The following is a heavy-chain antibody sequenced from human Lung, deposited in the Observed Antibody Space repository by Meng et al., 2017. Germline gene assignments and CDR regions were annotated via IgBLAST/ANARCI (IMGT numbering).Heavy chain of an antibody. Sequence: ASVKVSCKASGCTFTSYGISWVRQAPGQGLEWMGWISAYNGNTNYAQKLQGRVTMTTDTSTSTAYMELRSLRSDDTAVYYCARVVYTSGGPGWFDPWGQGTLVTVSS. CDR1: GCTFTSYG. J-gene: IGHJ5*02. V-gene: IGHV1-18*01. CDR3: ARVVYTSGGPGWFDP. CDR2: ISAYNGNT. D-gene: IGHD3-16*01.